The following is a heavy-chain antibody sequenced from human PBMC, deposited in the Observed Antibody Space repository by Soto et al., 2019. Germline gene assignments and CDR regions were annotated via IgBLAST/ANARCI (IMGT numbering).Heavy chain of an antibody. D-gene: IGHD1-26*01. J-gene: IGHJ3*02. Sequence: ASVKVSCKASGYTFTGYYMHWVRQAPGQGLEWMGWINPNSGGTNYAQKFQGWVTMTRDTSISTAYMELSRLRSDDTAVYAGERAAGIIRAGGGSSSAFDIWGQGTMVTVSS. CDR1: GYTFTGYY. V-gene: IGHV1-2*04. CDR2: INPNSGGT. CDR3: ERAAGIIRAGGGSSSAFDI.